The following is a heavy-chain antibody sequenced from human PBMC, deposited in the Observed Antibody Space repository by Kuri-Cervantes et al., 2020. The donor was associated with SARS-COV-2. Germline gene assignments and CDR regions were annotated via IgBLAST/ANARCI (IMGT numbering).Heavy chain of an antibody. CDR1: GYTLTDLS. V-gene: IGHV1-24*01. D-gene: IGHD3-3*01. CDR3: ATHRSLRFLEWFRY. CDR2: FDPEDGET. J-gene: IGHJ4*02. Sequence: ASVKVSCKVSGYTLTDLSMHWVRQAPGKGLEWMGGFDPEDGETIYAQKFQGRVTMTEDTSTDTAYMELSSLRSEDTAVYYCATHRSLRFLEWFRYWGQGTLVTVSS.